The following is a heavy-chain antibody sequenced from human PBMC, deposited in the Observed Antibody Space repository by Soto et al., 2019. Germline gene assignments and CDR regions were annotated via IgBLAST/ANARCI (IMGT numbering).Heavy chain of an antibody. Sequence: VGSLRLSCETSAFSFSNYWMTWVRQAPGKGLEWVANIKEDGSEIYYLDSVKGRFTISRDNAKNSLYLQMNSLRVEDTAVYYCSRGWAFLNYWGQGILVTVSS. CDR2: IKEDGSEI. V-gene: IGHV3-7*01. CDR3: SRGWAFLNY. CDR1: AFSFSNYW. D-gene: IGHD3-3*02. J-gene: IGHJ4*02.